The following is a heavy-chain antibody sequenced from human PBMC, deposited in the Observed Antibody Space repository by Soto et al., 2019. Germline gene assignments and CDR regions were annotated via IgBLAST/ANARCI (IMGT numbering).Heavy chain of an antibody. J-gene: IGHJ4*02. CDR2: INKDGSEK. Sequence: PGGSLRLSCAASGFTFSDYWMPWVRQAPGKGLEWVANINKDGSEKYYVDSVRGRFTISRDNAKNSLFLQMNSLRAEDTAVYYCARSRGLDYLGQGTLVTVS. CDR3: ARSRGLDY. D-gene: IGHD2-21*02. V-gene: IGHV3-7*01. CDR1: GFTFSDYW.